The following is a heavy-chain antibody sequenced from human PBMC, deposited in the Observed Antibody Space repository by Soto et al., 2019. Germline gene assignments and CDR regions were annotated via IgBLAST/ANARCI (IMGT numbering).Heavy chain of an antibody. CDR2: IFYSGGT. CDR1: GDSISTYY. CDR3: ARAGVVPAARRYYYYYGMDV. D-gene: IGHD2-2*01. Sequence: AWETLSLTCTVSGDSISTYYWSWIRQPPGKGLQWIGYIFYSGGTAYNPSLKSRVTISLDMSKKQISLKLSSVTTADTAVYYCARAGVVPAARRYYYYYGMDVWGQGTTVTVSS. J-gene: IGHJ6*02. V-gene: IGHV4-59*01.